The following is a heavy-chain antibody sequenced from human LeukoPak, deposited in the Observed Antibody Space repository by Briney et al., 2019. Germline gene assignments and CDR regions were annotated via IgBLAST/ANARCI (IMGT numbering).Heavy chain of an antibody. CDR2: ISTSGGSS. CDR1: GFTFSSYA. Sequence: PGGSLRLSCSASGFTFSSYAMHWVRQAPGKGLEYVSAISTSGGSSYYADSVKDRFTISRENSKNTLYLQMSSVRAEDTAVYYCARDRGFDWLLRVRAFDIWGQGTMVTVSS. D-gene: IGHD3-9*01. V-gene: IGHV3-64D*06. CDR3: ARDRGFDWLLRVRAFDI. J-gene: IGHJ3*02.